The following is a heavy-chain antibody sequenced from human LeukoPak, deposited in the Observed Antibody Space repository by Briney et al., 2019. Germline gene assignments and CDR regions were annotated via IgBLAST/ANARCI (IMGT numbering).Heavy chain of an antibody. V-gene: IGHV4-59*01. J-gene: IGHJ4*02. Sequence: PSETLSLTCAVSGGSISHYYWSWIRQPPEKGLEYIGYIYYSGSTNYNPSLKSRVTISVDTSKNQFSLKLSSVTAADTAVYYCAKGPGSLSGCFDSWGQGTLVTVSS. D-gene: IGHD3-10*01. CDR1: GGSISHYY. CDR2: IYYSGST. CDR3: AKGPGSLSGCFDS.